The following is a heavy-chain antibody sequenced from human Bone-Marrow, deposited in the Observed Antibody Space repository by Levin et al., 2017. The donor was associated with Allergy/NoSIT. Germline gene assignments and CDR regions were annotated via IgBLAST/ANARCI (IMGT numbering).Heavy chain of an antibody. V-gene: IGHV1-2*02. CDR2: INPNSGGT. CDR3: ARDIVYYDSSGYYDY. CDR1: GYTFTGYY. D-gene: IGHD3-22*01. Sequence: ASVKVSCKASGYTFTGYYMHWVRQAPGQGLEWMGWINPNSGGTNYAQKFQGRVTMTRDTSISTAYMELSRLRSDDTAVYYCARDIVYYDSSGYYDYWGQGTLVTVSS. J-gene: IGHJ4*02.